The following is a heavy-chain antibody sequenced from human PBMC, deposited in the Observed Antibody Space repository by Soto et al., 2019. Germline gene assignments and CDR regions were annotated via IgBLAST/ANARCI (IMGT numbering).Heavy chain of an antibody. J-gene: IGHJ1*01. CDR3: ARVFGEFSLPGSVEFDV. CDR2: VYHTGHT. V-gene: IGHV4-38-2*02. CDR1: NFSITSGFY. D-gene: IGHD3-10*01. Sequence: SATLSLTCTVSNFSITSGFYWGWIRQPPGKGLEWIATVYHTGHTYYNPSLKSRATISVDTSENRFSLKLTSVTAADTAFYYCARVFGEFSLPGSVEFDVWGRAKLVT.